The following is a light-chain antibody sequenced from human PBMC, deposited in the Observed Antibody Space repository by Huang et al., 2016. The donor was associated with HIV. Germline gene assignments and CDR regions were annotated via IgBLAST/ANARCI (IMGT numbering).Light chain of an antibody. J-gene: IGKJ2*01. CDR3: QQGYT. CDR2: AAS. CDR1: QSVSSSY. V-gene: IGKV3-20*01. Sequence: EIVLTQSPGTLSLSPGERATLSCRASQSVSSSYFTWYQQQPGQAPRLLIYAASNRATGIPDRFTGSGSGTDFTLTIRRLEPEDFAVYYCQQGYTFGQGTKVEIK.